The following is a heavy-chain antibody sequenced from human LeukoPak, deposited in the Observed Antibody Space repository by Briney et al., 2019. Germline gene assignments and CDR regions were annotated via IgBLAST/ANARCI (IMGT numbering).Heavy chain of an antibody. V-gene: IGHV4-59*01. Sequence: SETLSLTCTVSGGSITSYCWSWIRQPPGKGLEWIGHIYYSGSTNYNPSLKSRVTISVDTSKNQFSLKLSSVTAADTAVYYCAGRFYSGSYYDGDYWGQGTLVTVSS. CDR1: GGSITSYC. J-gene: IGHJ4*02. CDR2: IYYSGST. D-gene: IGHD1-26*01. CDR3: AGRFYSGSYYDGDY.